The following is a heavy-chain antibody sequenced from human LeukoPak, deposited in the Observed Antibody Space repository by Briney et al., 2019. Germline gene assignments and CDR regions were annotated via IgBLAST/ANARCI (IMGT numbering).Heavy chain of an antibody. D-gene: IGHD5-18*01. Sequence: GGSLRLSCAASGFTFSTYGMSWVRQAPGKGLEWVSAISGSGGSTYYADSVKGRFTIARDNAENTLYLQMNSLRVEDTAVYYCAKGGYSYGARDVFDIWGQGTMVTVSS. CDR2: ISGSGGST. CDR3: AKGGYSYGARDVFDI. V-gene: IGHV3-23*01. J-gene: IGHJ3*02. CDR1: GFTFSTYG.